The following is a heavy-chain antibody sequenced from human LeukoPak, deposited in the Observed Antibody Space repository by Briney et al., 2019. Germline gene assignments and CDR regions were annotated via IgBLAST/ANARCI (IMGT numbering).Heavy chain of an antibody. D-gene: IGHD3-3*01. CDR3: ARGRYYDFWSGHDWFDP. CDR1: GFTFSSYS. J-gene: IGHJ5*02. V-gene: IGHV3-48*01. CDR2: ISSSSSTI. Sequence: PGGSLRLSCAASGFTFSSYSMNWVRQAPGKGLEWVSYISSSSSTIYYADAVKGRFTISRDNAKKSLYLQMNSLRAEDTAVYYCARGRYYDFWSGHDWFDPWGQGTLVTVSS.